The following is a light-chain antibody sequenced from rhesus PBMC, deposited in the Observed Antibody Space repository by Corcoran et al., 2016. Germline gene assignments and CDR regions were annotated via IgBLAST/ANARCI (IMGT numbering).Light chain of an antibody. J-gene: IGKJ1*01. V-gene: IGKV7-13*02. CDR3: LQSKNSPRT. CDR1: ETVTFFGTTL. CDR2: QTS. Sequence: DIVLTQSPASLAVSPGQRATITCRASETVTFFGTTLIHWYQKNPGQPPKLLIYQTSNPHTWVPARFSGSGSGTDFTLTINPVEADDAADYYCLQSKNSPRTFGQGTKVEIK.